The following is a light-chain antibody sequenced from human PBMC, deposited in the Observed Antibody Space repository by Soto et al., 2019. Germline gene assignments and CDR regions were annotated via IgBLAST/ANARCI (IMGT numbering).Light chain of an antibody. CDR1: QSVANH. V-gene: IGKV3-11*01. Sequence: EIVLTQSPATVSLSPGERATLSCRASQSVANHLTWYQQKPGQTPRLLIYDASNRATGIPARFSGSGSGTDFTLTISSLEPEDFVCYYCQQRDSWPLTFGGGTKVEIK. J-gene: IGKJ4*01. CDR2: DAS. CDR3: QQRDSWPLT.